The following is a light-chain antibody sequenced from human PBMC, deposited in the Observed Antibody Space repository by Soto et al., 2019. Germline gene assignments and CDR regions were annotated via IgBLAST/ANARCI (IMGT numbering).Light chain of an antibody. CDR2: GAS. Sequence: VLTQSPGTLSLSPGERATLSCRASQSVGRNYLAWYQQKPGQAPRLLISGASSRATGIPDRFSGSGSGTDFTLTISRLEPEDSAVYYCQQYGSPPWAFGQGTKVDI. CDR1: QSVGRNY. CDR3: QQYGSPPWA. V-gene: IGKV3-20*01. J-gene: IGKJ1*01.